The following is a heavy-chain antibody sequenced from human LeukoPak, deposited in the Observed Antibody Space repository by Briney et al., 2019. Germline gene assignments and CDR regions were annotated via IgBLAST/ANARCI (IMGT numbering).Heavy chain of an antibody. Sequence: ASVKVSFTASGYTFTSYGISWVRQAPGQGLEWLGWISAYNGNTNYAQKLQGRVTMTTDTSTSTAYMELRSLRSDDTAVYYCARAYDYGDYASWFDPWGQGTLVTVSS. CDR3: ARAYDYGDYASWFDP. V-gene: IGHV1-18*01. J-gene: IGHJ5*02. CDR2: ISAYNGNT. CDR1: GYTFTSYG. D-gene: IGHD4-17*01.